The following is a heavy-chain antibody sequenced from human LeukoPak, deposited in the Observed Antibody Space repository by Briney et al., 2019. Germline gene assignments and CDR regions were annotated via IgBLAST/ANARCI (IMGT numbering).Heavy chain of an antibody. J-gene: IGHJ6*02. Sequence: PSETLSLTCAVYGGSFSGYYWSWIRQPPGKGLEWIGYIYYSGSTNYNPSLKSRVTISVDTSKNQFSLKLSSVTAADTAVYYCARGYSYGYYYYYYGMDVWGQGTTVTVSS. D-gene: IGHD5-18*01. V-gene: IGHV4-59*01. CDR3: ARGYSYGYYYYYYGMDV. CDR1: GGSFSGYY. CDR2: IYYSGST.